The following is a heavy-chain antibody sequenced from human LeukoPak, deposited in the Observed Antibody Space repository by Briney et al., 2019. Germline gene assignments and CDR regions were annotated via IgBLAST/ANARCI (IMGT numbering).Heavy chain of an antibody. Sequence: GGSLRLSCAASGFTVSSNYMSWVRQAPGKGLEWVSGINWNGGSTGYADSVKGRFTISRDNAKNSLYLQMNSLRAEDTALYYCARSYYYDSSGYSKGKNAFDIWGQGTMVTVSS. V-gene: IGHV3-20*04. CDR3: ARSYYYDSSGYSKGKNAFDI. CDR2: INWNGGST. J-gene: IGHJ3*02. CDR1: GFTVSSNY. D-gene: IGHD3-22*01.